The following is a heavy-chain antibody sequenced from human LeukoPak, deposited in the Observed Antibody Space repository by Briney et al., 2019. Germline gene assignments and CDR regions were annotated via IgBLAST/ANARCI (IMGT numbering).Heavy chain of an antibody. CDR3: AKLVGATITSDY. J-gene: IGHJ4*02. V-gene: IGHV3-23*01. CDR1: GFTLSTYV. CDR2: ISRSGDTT. Sequence: GGSLRLSCAASGFTLSTYVMFWVRQAPGKGLEWVSSISRSGDTTYYGDSVKGRFTISRDNSKNTLYLQMNSLRGDDTAIYYCAKLVGATITSDYWGQGILVTVS. D-gene: IGHD1-26*01.